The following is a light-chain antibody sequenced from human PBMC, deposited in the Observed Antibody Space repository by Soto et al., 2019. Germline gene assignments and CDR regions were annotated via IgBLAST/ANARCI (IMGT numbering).Light chain of an antibody. CDR1: QSVFYSSSNKNY. Sequence: DIVMTQSPDSLAVSLGARATIDCKSSQSVFYSSSNKNYLAWYQQKSGQPPKLLISWASTRESGVPDRFSGSGSGTDFTLTISSLQAEAVAVYYCQQYYSTPLTLGPGTKVDIK. V-gene: IGKV4-1*01. CDR2: WAS. J-gene: IGKJ3*01. CDR3: QQYYSTPLT.